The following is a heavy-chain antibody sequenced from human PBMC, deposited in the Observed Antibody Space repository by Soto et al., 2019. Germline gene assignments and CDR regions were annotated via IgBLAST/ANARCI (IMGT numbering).Heavy chain of an antibody. CDR1: GFTFSSSD. CDR3: ARGPTSGAFDI. V-gene: IGHV3-30*03. CDR2: ISIDTHRQ. J-gene: IGHJ3*02. Sequence: QVQLMESGGGVVQPGRSLRLSCAASGFTFSSSDIHWVRQAPGKGLEWVAHISIDTHRQYYADPVKGRFTGSRVNSKNTVYLQMNSLRAEDTAIYYCARGPTSGAFDIWGRGTLVTVSS. D-gene: IGHD1-26*01.